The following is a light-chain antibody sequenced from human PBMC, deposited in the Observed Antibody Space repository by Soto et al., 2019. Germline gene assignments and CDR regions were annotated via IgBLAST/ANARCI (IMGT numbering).Light chain of an antibody. Sequence: EIVMTQSPATLSVSPGEGATLSCRASQNVDSNLAWYQQKPGQGPRLLIFGASTRATGIPARFRGSGSGTEFTLTNTSLQSEDFAVYYCHQYNNWPLWTFGQGTKVEIK. J-gene: IGKJ1*01. CDR1: QNVDSN. CDR2: GAS. CDR3: HQYNNWPLWT. V-gene: IGKV3-15*01.